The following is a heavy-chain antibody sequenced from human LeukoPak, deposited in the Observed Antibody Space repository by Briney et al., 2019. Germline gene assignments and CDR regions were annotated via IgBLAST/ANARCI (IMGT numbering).Heavy chain of an antibody. CDR1: GYTFITYG. Sequence: ASVKVSCKASGYTFITYGISWVRQAPGQGLEWRGWINPRNGNTNYVQKLPGRVTTTTDTSTSTAYMELRSLRSDDTAVYYCARVGYDSSGHHRYAFDIWGQGTMVTVSS. D-gene: IGHD3-22*01. CDR2: INPRNGNT. CDR3: ARVGYDSSGHHRYAFDI. V-gene: IGHV1-18*01. J-gene: IGHJ3*02.